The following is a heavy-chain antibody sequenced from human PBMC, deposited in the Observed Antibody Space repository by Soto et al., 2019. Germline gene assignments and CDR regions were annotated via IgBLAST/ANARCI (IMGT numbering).Heavy chain of an antibody. D-gene: IGHD3-10*01. V-gene: IGHV3-7*01. J-gene: IGHJ5*02. CDR1: GFTFSSYW. Sequence: EVQLVESGGGLVQPGVSLGLSCAASGFTFSSYWMSWFRLAPGKGLEWVAHIKQSGSDRYYVDSVRGRFTISRDNAKNSLYLQMNSLRVEDTAMYYCASVKSWAVSPWGQGTLVTVSS. CDR2: IKQSGSDR. CDR3: ASVKSWAVSP.